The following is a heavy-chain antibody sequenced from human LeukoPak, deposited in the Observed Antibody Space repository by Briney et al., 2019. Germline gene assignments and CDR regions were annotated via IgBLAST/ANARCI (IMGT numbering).Heavy chain of an antibody. Sequence: GASXXXSXKGSGYTFITYGISWVRQARGQGREGMGWISHYNGNTNYAQALQRIVTITPDTSTTTAYMEFRSLRSDHTAVYYCARGFLAVTDRGVLRPGWFDLWGQGTLVTVSS. V-gene: IGHV1-18*01. CDR3: ARGFLAVTDRGVLRPGWFDL. J-gene: IGHJ5*02. CDR2: ISHYNGNT. CDR1: GYTFITYG. D-gene: IGHD6-19*01.